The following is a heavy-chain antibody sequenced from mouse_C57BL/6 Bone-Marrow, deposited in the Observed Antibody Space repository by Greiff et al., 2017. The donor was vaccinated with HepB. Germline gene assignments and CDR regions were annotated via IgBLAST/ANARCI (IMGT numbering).Heavy chain of an antibody. J-gene: IGHJ4*01. CDR3: ARNSKASYAMDY. Sequence: QVQLQQPGAELVKPGASVKLSCKASGYTFTSYWMHWVKQRPGQGLEWIGMIHPNSGSTNYNEKFKSKATLTVDKSSSTAYMQLSSLTSEDSAVDYCARNSKASYAMDYWGQGTSVTVSS. CDR1: GYTFTSYW. V-gene: IGHV1-64*01. CDR2: IHPNSGST. D-gene: IGHD2-5*01.